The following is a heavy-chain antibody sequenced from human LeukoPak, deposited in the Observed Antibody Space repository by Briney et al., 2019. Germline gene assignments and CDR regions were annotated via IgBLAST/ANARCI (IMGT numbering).Heavy chain of an antibody. J-gene: IGHJ5*02. CDR3: AKNYGDSNWFDP. D-gene: IGHD4-17*01. CDR1: GDSVSSNSAA. Sequence: SQTLSLTCAISGDSVSSNSAAWNWIRQSPSRGLEWLGRTYYRSHWFNDFALSVKSRITINPDTSKNQFSLQLNSVTPEDTAVYYCAKNYGDSNWFDPWGQGTLVTVSS. V-gene: IGHV6-1*01. CDR2: TYYRSHWFN.